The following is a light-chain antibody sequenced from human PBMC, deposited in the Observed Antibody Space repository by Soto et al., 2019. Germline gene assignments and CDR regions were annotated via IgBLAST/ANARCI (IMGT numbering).Light chain of an antibody. V-gene: IGLV2-14*01. CDR2: EVS. CDR1: SSEVGSYNY. Sequence: QSVLTQPASVSGSPGQSITISCTGTSSEVGSYNYVSWYQLHPGKAPKLMIYEVSNRPSGVSNRFSGSKSGDTASLTISGLQAEDEADYYCSSYTTRTTLYVFGTGTKVTVL. J-gene: IGLJ1*01. CDR3: SSYTTRTTLYV.